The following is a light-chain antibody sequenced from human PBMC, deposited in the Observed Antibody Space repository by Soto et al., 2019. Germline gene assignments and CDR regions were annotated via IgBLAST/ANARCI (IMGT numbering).Light chain of an antibody. J-gene: IGKJ5*01. Sequence: EIVLTQSPATLSLSPGESATLSCSASRSVSSYLAWYQQKPGQAPRLLIYDASNRATGIPARFSGSGSGTDFTLTISSLEPEDFAVYYCQQRSNWPPITFGQGTRLEIK. CDR2: DAS. CDR3: QQRSNWPPIT. CDR1: RSVSSY. V-gene: IGKV3-11*01.